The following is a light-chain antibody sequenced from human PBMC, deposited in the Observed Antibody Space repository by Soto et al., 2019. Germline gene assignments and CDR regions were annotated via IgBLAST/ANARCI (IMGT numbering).Light chain of an antibody. V-gene: IGKV1-27*01. J-gene: IGKJ1*01. Sequence: DIQMTQSPSSLSASVGDRVNITCRASQGIRNYLAWYQQKPGKVPKLLIYAASTLHSGVPSRFTGSGSGTDCTLVISSLQHENVATSYCQKADSAPWTSGQGTKVEI. CDR2: AAS. CDR3: QKADSAPWT. CDR1: QGIRNY.